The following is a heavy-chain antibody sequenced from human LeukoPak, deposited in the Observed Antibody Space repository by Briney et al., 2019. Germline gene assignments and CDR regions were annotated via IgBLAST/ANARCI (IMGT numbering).Heavy chain of an antibody. J-gene: IGHJ5*02. CDR1: GFTFSSYG. Sequence: GGSLRLSCAASGFTFSSYGMHWVRQAPGKGLEWVAVISYDGSNKYYADAVKGRFTISRDNAKNTLYLQMNSLRADDTSVYYCTGGGTISSWFDPWGQGTPVTVSA. V-gene: IGHV3-30*03. D-gene: IGHD3-3*01. CDR2: ISYDGSNK. CDR3: TGGGTISSWFDP.